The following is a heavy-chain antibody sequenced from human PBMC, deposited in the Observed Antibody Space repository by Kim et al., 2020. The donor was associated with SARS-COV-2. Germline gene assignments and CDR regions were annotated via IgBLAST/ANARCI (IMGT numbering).Heavy chain of an antibody. CDR3: AKRGVDAVMGRLCDY. Sequence: GGSLRLSCAASGFTFSTYGMSWVRQAPGKGLEWVSAITGNGAVTYYADSAKGRFAISRDNSKNTLYLQMNSLRAEDTAIYYCAKRGVDAVMGRLCDYWGQGTLVTVSS. D-gene: IGHD5-18*01. J-gene: IGHJ4*02. V-gene: IGHV3-23*01. CDR1: GFTFSTYG. CDR2: ITGNGAVT.